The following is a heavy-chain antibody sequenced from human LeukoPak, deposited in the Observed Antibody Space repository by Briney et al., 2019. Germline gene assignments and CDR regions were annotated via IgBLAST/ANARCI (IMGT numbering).Heavy chain of an antibody. D-gene: IGHD3-22*01. CDR1: GGTFSSYA. CDR2: IIPIFGTA. Sequence: GASVKVSCKASGGTFSSYAISWVRQAPGQGLEWMGGIIPIFGTANYAQKFQGRDTITADESTSTAYMELSSLRSEDTAVYYCARQDSSGYLEYFQHWGQGTLVTVSS. CDR3: ARQDSSGYLEYFQH. V-gene: IGHV1-69*13. J-gene: IGHJ1*01.